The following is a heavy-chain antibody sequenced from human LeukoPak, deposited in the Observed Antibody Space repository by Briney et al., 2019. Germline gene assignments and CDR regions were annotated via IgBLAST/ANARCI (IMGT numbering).Heavy chain of an antibody. CDR3: ARGHYYDSSGSHYYYMDV. Sequence: GASVKVSCKASGYTFTSYGISWVRQAPGQGLEWMGWISAYNGNTNYAQKLQGRVTMTTDTSTSTAYMELRSLRSDDTAVYYCARGHYYDSSGSHYYYMDVWGKGTTVTVSS. CDR1: GYTFTSYG. J-gene: IGHJ6*03. D-gene: IGHD3-22*01. V-gene: IGHV1-18*01. CDR2: ISAYNGNT.